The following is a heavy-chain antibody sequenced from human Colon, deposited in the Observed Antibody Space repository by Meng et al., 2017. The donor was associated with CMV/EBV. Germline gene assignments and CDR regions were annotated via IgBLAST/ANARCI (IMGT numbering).Heavy chain of an antibody. J-gene: IGHJ6*02. CDR2: ISGGSTTV. CDR1: GFTFSTYS. D-gene: IGHD3-22*01. Sequence: GESLKISCVVSGFTFSTYSMYWVRQAPGKGLEWVSYISGGSTTVYYADSVKGRFTISRDNAKNALYLQMNSLRAEDTAVYYCATQTPIVVVSYYGMDVWGQGTTVTVSS. CDR3: ATQTPIVVVSYYGMDV. V-gene: IGHV3-48*04.